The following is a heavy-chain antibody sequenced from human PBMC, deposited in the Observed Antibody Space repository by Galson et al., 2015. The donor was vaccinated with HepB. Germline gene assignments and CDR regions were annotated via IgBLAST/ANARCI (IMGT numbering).Heavy chain of an antibody. Sequence: SLRLSCAASGFTFSNYAMSWVRQAPGQGLEWVSSISANGASTYYGNSVKGRFTVSRDNSKNTLYLQMNNLKVEDTAVYYCASRYCGSSNCYYFMDVWGKGTTVTVSS. D-gene: IGHD2-2*01. CDR1: GFTFSNYA. CDR3: ASRYCGSSNCYYFMDV. CDR2: ISANGAST. V-gene: IGHV3-23*01. J-gene: IGHJ6*03.